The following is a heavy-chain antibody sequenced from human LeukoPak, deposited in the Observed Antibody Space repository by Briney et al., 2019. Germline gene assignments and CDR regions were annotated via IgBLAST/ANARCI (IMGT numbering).Heavy chain of an antibody. D-gene: IGHD2-2*01. V-gene: IGHV3-73*01. Sequence: GGSLRLSCVASGFTFSGSAMHWVRQASGKGLEWVGRFTSKGNNYATAYAASVKGRFTISRDESKNTADLQMNSLKTEDTAVYYCTVGYCSGTSCFPRFDPWGQGTLVTVSS. CDR1: GFTFSGSA. J-gene: IGHJ5*02. CDR3: TVGYCSGTSCFPRFDP. CDR2: FTSKGNNYAT.